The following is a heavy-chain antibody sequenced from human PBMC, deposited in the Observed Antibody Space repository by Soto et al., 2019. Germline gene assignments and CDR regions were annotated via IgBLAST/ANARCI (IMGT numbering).Heavy chain of an antibody. Sequence: SETLSLTCAVYGGSFSGYYWSWIRQPPGKGLEWIGEINHSGSTNYNPSLKSRVTISVDTSKNQFSLKLSSVTAADTAVYYCARAEGYDGSYAFDIWGQGTTVTGSS. D-gene: IGHD5-12*01. CDR3: ARAEGYDGSYAFDI. V-gene: IGHV4-34*01. CDR1: GGSFSGYY. CDR2: INHSGST. J-gene: IGHJ3*02.